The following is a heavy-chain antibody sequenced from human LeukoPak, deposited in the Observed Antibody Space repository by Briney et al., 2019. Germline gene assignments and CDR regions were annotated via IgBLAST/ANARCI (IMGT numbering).Heavy chain of an antibody. CDR2: IWYDGSNK. CDR3: ARDSHFGYCSGGSCYPHFGY. D-gene: IGHD2-15*01. CDR1: GFTFSSYG. V-gene: IGHV3-33*01. Sequence: GGSLRLSCAASGFTFSSYGMHWVRQAPGKGLEWVAVIWYDGSNKYYADSVKGRFTISRDNSKNTLYLQMNSLRAEDTAVYYCARDSHFGYCSGGSCYPHFGYWGQGTLVTVSS. J-gene: IGHJ4*02.